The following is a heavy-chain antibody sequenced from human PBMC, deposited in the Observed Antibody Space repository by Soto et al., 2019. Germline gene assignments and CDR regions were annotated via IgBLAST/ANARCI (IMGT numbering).Heavy chain of an antibody. CDR1: GGSFSGYY. D-gene: IGHD2-2*01. Sequence: QVQLQQWGAGLLKPSETLSLTCAVYGGSFSGYYWSWIRQPPGKGLEWIGEINHSGSTNYNPSLKSRVTISVDTSKNQSSLKLRSVTAADTAVYYCAREGPCSSTGCPGDYWGQGTLVTVSS. CDR3: AREGPCSSTGCPGDY. J-gene: IGHJ4*02. CDR2: INHSGST. V-gene: IGHV4-34*01.